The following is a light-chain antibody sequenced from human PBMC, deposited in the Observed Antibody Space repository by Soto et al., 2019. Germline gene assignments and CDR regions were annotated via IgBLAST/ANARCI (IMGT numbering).Light chain of an antibody. CDR2: GVG. J-gene: IGLJ1*01. CDR3: SSYISSITSHV. Sequence: QSALTQPPSVSGSPGQSVTISCRGITGDVGSHTVSWYKQAPGTSPKLIVSGVGSRPSGVPDRLSESKSGNTASLTISGLQPEDEADYYCSSYISSITSHVFGTGTKLTVL. V-gene: IGLV2-18*02. CDR1: TGDVGSHT.